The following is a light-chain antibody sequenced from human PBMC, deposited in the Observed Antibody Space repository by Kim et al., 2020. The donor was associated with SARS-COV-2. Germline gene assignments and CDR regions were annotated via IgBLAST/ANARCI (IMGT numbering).Light chain of an antibody. Sequence: TPGERASLSCRASQSVSKNDLAWYQQNPGQAPRLLIYGASSRATGIPDRFSGSGSGTDFTLTISRLEPEDFAVYYCQQYGSSPRTFGQGTKVDIK. J-gene: IGKJ1*01. CDR2: GAS. V-gene: IGKV3-20*01. CDR1: QSVSKND. CDR3: QQYGSSPRT.